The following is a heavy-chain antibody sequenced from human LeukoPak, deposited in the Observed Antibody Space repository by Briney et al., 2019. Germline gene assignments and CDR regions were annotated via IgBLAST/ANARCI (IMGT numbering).Heavy chain of an antibody. V-gene: IGHV3-30*02. CDR3: ARDHSQNFDY. Sequence: GGSLRLSCAASGFTFSGYGTHWVRQAPGKGLEWVAFIRLDGSDEYYGDSVKGRFTISRDNSKNTLYLQTNSLRPEDTAVYYCARDHSQNFDYWGQGTLVTVSS. CDR1: GFTFSGYG. D-gene: IGHD5-18*01. CDR2: IRLDGSDE. J-gene: IGHJ4*02.